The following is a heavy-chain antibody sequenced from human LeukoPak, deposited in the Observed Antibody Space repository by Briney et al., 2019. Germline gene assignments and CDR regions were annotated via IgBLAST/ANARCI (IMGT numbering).Heavy chain of an antibody. D-gene: IGHD5-18*01. Sequence: SVKVSCKASGGTFSSYAISWVRQAPGQGLEWMGGIIPIFGTANYAQKFQGRVTITADKSTSTAYMELSSLRSEDTAVYYCAISGYSYGYFDYWGQGTLVTVSS. V-gene: IGHV1-69*06. CDR1: GGTFSSYA. J-gene: IGHJ4*02. CDR3: AISGYSYGYFDY. CDR2: IIPIFGTA.